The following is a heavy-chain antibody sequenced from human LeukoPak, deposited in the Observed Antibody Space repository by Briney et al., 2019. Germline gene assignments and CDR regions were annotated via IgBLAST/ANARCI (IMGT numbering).Heavy chain of an antibody. Sequence: GGSLRLSCAASGFTFSSYAMHWVRRAPGKGLEWVAVISYDGSNKCYADSVKGRFTISRDNSKNTLYLQMNSLRAEDTAVYYCARDNRWRWFGERGGYFDYWGQGTLVTVSS. V-gene: IGHV3-30*04. CDR2: ISYDGSNK. CDR1: GFTFSSYA. D-gene: IGHD3-10*01. J-gene: IGHJ4*02. CDR3: ARDNRWRWFGERGGYFDY.